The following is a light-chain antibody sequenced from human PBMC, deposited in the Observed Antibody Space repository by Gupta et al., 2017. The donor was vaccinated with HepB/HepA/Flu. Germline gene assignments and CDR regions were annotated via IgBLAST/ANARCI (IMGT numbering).Light chain of an antibody. CDR1: QSVHTN. CDR3: QQYTTCRWT. J-gene: IGKJ1*01. Sequence: EIVMTQSPATLSVSPGERVAFSCRASQSVHTNLAWMQQRPVQAPRFLFYGASARATGFPARFIASGSPTEFTLTMIILLSEAVAVYVFQQYTTCRWTFGPGTKVEL. CDR2: GAS. V-gene: IGKV3-15*01.